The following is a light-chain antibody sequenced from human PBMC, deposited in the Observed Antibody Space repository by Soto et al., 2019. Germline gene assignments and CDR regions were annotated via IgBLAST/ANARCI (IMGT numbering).Light chain of an antibody. CDR1: QSISSG. J-gene: IGKJ1*01. Sequence: DIQTTQSPSTLAASVGDRVTITCRASQSISSGLAWYQQKPRKAPKLLIYKASSLESGVPSRFSGTGSGTEFTLTISSLQPDDFATYYCQQYNSYPWTFGQGTKVDIK. CDR2: KAS. V-gene: IGKV1-5*03. CDR3: QQYNSYPWT.